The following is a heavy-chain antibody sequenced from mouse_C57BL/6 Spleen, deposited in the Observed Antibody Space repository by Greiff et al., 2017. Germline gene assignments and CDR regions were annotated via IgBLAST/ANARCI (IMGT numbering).Heavy chain of an antibody. CDR1: GYTFPDYE. CDR3: TRRVGHYSNYGGAMDY. D-gene: IGHD2-5*01. J-gene: IGHJ4*01. CDR2: IDPETGGT. V-gene: IGHV1-15*01. Sequence: QVQLQQSGAELVRPGASVTLSCKASGYTFPDYEMHWVKQTPVHGLEWIGAIDPETGGTAYNQKFKGKAILTADKSSSTAYMELRSLTSEDSAVYYCTRRVGHYSNYGGAMDYWGQGTSVTVSS.